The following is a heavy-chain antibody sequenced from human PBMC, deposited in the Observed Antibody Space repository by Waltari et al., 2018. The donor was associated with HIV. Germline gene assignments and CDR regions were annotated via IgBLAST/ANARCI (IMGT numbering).Heavy chain of an antibody. J-gene: IGHJ3*02. Sequence: QVRLQESGPGLVKPSGTLSLTCVVSSGSISSSNCWSWDREPQGKGLVWIGAICHSETTNDNPSIERRIDMSIDLSDKQFSLVLESVTAADAATYFCARARPLLTTWAGVYDIWGQGTMVSVSS. CDR1: SGSISSSNC. CDR3: ARARPLLTTWAGVYDI. D-gene: IGHD4-17*01. CDR2: ICHSETT. V-gene: IGHV4-4*02.